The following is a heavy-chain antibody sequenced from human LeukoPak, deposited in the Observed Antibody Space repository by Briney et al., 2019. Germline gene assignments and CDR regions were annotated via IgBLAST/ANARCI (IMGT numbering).Heavy chain of an antibody. CDR3: ARPVPSRLGWFDP. CDR2: IYYSGST. V-gene: IGHV4-39*01. CDR1: GGSVSGSSYY. J-gene: IGHJ5*02. D-gene: IGHD1-1*01. Sequence: SETLSLTCTVSGGSVSGSSYYWAWIRQPPGKGLESIGIIYYSGSTYYNPSLQSRFTISVDTSNNQFSLKLSSVTAADTAVYYCARPVPSRLGWFDPWGQGTLVTVSS.